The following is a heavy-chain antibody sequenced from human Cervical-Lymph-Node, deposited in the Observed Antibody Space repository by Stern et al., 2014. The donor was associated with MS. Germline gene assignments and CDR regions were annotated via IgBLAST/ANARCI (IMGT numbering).Heavy chain of an antibody. D-gene: IGHD2-8*02. CDR2: VYYSGAT. V-gene: IGHV4-39*01. J-gene: IGHJ5*02. CDR3: AKHACTGAACPLDL. CDR1: GDSISSYTHY. Sequence: QLQLQESGPGLVKPSETLSLTCAVSGDSISSYTHYWAWIRQPPGKGLEWIGSVYYSGATYYNPPHKSPVTISVDTSKNHFPLGLNSVTAADTAVYYCAKHACTGAACPLDLWGQGTLVTVSS.